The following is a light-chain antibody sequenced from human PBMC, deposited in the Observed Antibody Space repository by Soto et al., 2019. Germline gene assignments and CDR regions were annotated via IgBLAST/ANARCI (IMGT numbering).Light chain of an antibody. CDR3: QQYGTFRT. CDR1: QSVSNY. CDR2: GAS. Sequence: EIVSTQSPGTLSLSPGERATLSCRASQSVSNYLAWYQQKPGQAPRLLIYGASSRATGIPDRFSGSGSGTDFTLTISRLEPEDFAVYYCQQYGTFRTFGQGTKVEIK. J-gene: IGKJ1*01. V-gene: IGKV3-20*01.